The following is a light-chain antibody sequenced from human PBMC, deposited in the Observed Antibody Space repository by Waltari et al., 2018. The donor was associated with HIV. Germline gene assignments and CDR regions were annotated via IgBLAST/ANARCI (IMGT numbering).Light chain of an antibody. V-gene: IGLV1-44*01. CDR1: GSNIGSRT. Sequence: QSVLTQPPSLSAAPGHKINIYCSGGGSNIGSRTVHWYQQLPSRAPKLIIDHDHRRPSGVSDRFTASKSGTSASLFISKLQAADEATYYCAAWDDSLSGFVFGGGT. J-gene: IGLJ3*02. CDR3: AAWDDSLSGFV. CDR2: HDH.